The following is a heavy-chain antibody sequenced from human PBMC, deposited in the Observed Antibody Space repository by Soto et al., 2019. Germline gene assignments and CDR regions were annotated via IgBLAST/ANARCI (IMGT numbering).Heavy chain of an antibody. CDR1: GITLRTNG. CDR2: MIASGGT. D-gene: IGHD1-26*01. V-gene: IGHV3-23*01. CDR3: AGHGGSSY. J-gene: IGHJ4*02. Sequence: PGGSLRLSCAASGITLRTNGMSWVRLAPGKGLDCVSSMIASGGTYYADSVKGRFTISRDNSKNTLYLQMHSLRADDTAVYYCAGHGGSSYLGQGTLVTVS.